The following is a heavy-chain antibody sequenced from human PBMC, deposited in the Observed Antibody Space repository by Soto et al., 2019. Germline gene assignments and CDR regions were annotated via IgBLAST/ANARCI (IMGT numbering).Heavy chain of an antibody. V-gene: IGHV3-30*18. CDR1: GFTVSSNY. D-gene: IGHD3-22*01. J-gene: IGHJ4*02. CDR2: ISYDGSNE. Sequence: LRLSCAASGFTVSSNYMSWVRQAPGKGLEWVAIISYDGSNEYYADSVKGRFSISRDNSQNTLYLQMNSLRAEDTAVYYCAKAHYDSSGYYSPFDYWGQGALVTVSS. CDR3: AKAHYDSSGYYSPFDY.